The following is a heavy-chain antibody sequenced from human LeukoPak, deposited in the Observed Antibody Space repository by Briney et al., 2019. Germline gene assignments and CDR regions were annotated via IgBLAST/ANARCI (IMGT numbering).Heavy chain of an antibody. CDR3: AKDPISATTKRAFEM. CDR1: GGTFSSYA. Sequence: ASVKVSCKASGGTFSSYAISWVRQAPGQGLEWMGRIIPILGIANYAQKFQGRVTITADKSTSTAYMELSSLRSEDTAVYYCAKDPISATTKRAFEMWGQGTMVTVSS. CDR2: IIPILGIA. J-gene: IGHJ3*02. V-gene: IGHV1-69*04. D-gene: IGHD4-11*01.